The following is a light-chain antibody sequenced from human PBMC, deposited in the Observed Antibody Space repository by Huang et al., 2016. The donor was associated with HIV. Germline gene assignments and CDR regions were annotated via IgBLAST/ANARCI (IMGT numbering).Light chain of an antibody. V-gene: IGKV2D-29*02. J-gene: IGKJ4*01. CDR3: MQRTQRPLT. Sequence: DIVMTQTPLSLSVTPGQPASISCKSSQSLLHSDGETYLYWYLHKPGQSPQLLIYEVANRFAGVPDRFSGSGSGTDFTLRISRVEAEDVGVYYCMQRTQRPLTFGGGTKVEIK. CDR2: EVA. CDR1: QSLLHSDGETY.